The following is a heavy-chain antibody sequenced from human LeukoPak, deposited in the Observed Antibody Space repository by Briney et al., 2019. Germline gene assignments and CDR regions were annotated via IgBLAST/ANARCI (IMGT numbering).Heavy chain of an antibody. CDR1: GGSISSYY. J-gene: IGHJ4*02. Sequence: KPSETLSLTCTVSGGSISSYYWSWIRQPAGRGLEWIGRIQTSGSTNHNPSLKSRVTMSVDTSKNKFSLKVNSVTAADTAVYYCARVGSGWSFDYWGQGTLVTVSS. CDR3: ARVGSGWSFDY. CDR2: IQTSGST. D-gene: IGHD6-19*01. V-gene: IGHV4-4*07.